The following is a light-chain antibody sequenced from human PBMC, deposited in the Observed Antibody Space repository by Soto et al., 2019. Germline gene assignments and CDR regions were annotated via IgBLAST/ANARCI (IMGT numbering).Light chain of an antibody. V-gene: IGKV3-11*01. J-gene: IGKJ4*01. CDR1: QNISNY. CDR3: QQFSSYPLT. Sequence: IVLTQSPATLSLSPGKRATRSCRASQNISNYLIWYQQKPGQAPRLLIYDVSNRATGIQARFSGTGSGTEFTLTIRRLEPEDFAVYYCQQFSSYPLTFGGGTKVDI. CDR2: DVS.